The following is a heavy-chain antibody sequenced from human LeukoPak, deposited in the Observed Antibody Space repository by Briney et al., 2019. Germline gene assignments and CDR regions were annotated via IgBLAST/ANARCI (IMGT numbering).Heavy chain of an antibody. D-gene: IGHD6-13*01. J-gene: IGHJ3*02. CDR2: IYYSGST. CDR1: GGSISSYY. V-gene: IGHV4-59*01. Sequence: SETLSLTCTVSGGSISSYYWSWIRQPPGKGLEWIGYIYYSGSTNYNPSLKSRVTISVDTSKNQFSLKLSSVTAADTAVYYCARGVVAAAGYDAFDIWGQGTMVTVSS. CDR3: ARGVVAAAGYDAFDI.